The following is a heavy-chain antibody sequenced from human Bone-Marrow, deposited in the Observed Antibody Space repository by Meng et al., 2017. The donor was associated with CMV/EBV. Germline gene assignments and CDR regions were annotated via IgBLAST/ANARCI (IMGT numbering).Heavy chain of an antibody. CDR3: ARDGGGDSSSTRYGMDD. D-gene: IGHD2-21*01. CDR2: ISPNSGGT. J-gene: IGHJ6*02. V-gene: IGHV1-18*04. CDR1: GYTFTGYC. Sequence: ASVKVSCKASGYTFTGYCMHWVRQAPGQGLEWMGWISPNSGGTNYAQKLQGRVTMTTDTSTSTAYMELRSLRFDDTAVYYCARDGGGDSSSTRYGMDDWGQRTTVTVSS.